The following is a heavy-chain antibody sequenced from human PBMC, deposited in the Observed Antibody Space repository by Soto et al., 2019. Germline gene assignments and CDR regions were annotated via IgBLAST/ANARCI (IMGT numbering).Heavy chain of an antibody. CDR1: GFTFSSYG. V-gene: IGHV3-30*18. CDR3: AKGGLYYDILTGYFSIDP. J-gene: IGHJ5*02. CDR2: ISYDGSNK. D-gene: IGHD3-9*01. Sequence: GGSLRLSCAASGFTFSSYGMHWVRQAPGKGLEWVAVISYDGSNKYYADSVKGRFTISRDNSKNTLYLQMNSLRAEDTAVYYCAKGGLYYDILTGYFSIDPWGQGTLVTVSS.